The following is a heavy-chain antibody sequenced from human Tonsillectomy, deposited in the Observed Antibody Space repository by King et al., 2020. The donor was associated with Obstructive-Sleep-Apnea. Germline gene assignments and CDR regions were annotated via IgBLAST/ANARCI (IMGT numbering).Heavy chain of an antibody. CDR3: AGGDNYNYYSDY. V-gene: IGHV4-39*07. CDR2: IYYSEST. D-gene: IGHD5-24*01. CDR1: GGSISSDSYY. Sequence: QLQESGPGLVKPSETLSLTCTVSGGSISSDSYYWGWIRQPPGKGLEWIGSIYYSESTYYTPSLKSRVTLSVDTSKNQFSLKLSSVTAADTAVYYCAGGDNYNYYSDYWGQGTLIPVSS. J-gene: IGHJ4*01.